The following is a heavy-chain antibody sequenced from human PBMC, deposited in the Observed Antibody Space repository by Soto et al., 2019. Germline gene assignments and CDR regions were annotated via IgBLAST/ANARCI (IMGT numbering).Heavy chain of an antibody. V-gene: IGHV1-69*02. CDR3: ATSYGSGYRAFDY. J-gene: IGHJ4*02. Sequence: QVQLVQCGAELKNPGSSVKVSCKASGDTFSFYTINWVRQAPGLGLEWMGRVNPILSMSNYAQKFQGRVTMTADKSTSTAYMELRSLRSEDTAFYYCATSYGSGYRAFDYWGQGALVTVSS. D-gene: IGHD3-10*01. CDR2: VNPILSMS. CDR1: GDTFSFYT.